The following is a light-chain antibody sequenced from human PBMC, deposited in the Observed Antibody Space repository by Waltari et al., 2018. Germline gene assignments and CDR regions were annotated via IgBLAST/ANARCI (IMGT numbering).Light chain of an antibody. J-gene: IGLJ2*01. Sequence: SYELTQPPSVSVSPGQTASITCSGDKLGDKYACWYQQKPGQSPVLVIYQDSKRPSGIPERFSGSNSGNTATLTNSGTQAMDEADYYCQAWDSRLVVFGGGTKLTVL. CDR1: KLGDKY. V-gene: IGLV3-1*01. CDR3: QAWDSRLVV. CDR2: QDS.